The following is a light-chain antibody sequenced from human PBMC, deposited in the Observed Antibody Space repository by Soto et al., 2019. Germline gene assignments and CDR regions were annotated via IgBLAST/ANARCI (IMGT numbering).Light chain of an antibody. Sequence: QSVLAQPPSVSGAPGQRVTISCTGSSSNIGAGYGVHWYQQLPGTAPKLLIYGNSNRPSGVPVRFSGSKSGTSASLAITGLQAEDEADYHCQSYDSSLSGWVFGGGTKLTVL. CDR2: GNS. V-gene: IGLV1-40*01. CDR3: QSYDSSLSGWV. J-gene: IGLJ3*02. CDR1: SSNIGAGYG.